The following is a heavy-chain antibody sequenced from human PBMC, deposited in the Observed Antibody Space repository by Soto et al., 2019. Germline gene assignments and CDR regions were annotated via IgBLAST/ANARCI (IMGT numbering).Heavy chain of an antibody. Sequence: GGSLRLSCAASGFSFSSYAMGWVRQAPGKGLDWVSSISAGGDGTYYADSVKGRFTISRDNSKNTVYLHMNSLRADDTAAYYCAKWHTYNYDSLAFSGFDCWGQGTQVTVSS. CDR3: AKWHTYNYDSLAFSGFDC. CDR1: GFSFSSYA. V-gene: IGHV3-23*01. D-gene: IGHD3-16*01. CDR2: ISAGGDGT. J-gene: IGHJ4*02.